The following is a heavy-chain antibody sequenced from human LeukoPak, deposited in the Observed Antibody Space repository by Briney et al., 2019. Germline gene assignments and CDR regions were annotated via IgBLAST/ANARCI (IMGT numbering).Heavy chain of an antibody. Sequence: GGSLTLSCAASRLTFSNYAMMWVRQSPGKGLAGVSSITGSGGTNYADSVKGRFSISRDNSQNTVFLHMNSLRADDTAVYYCTKDPNGDYVGAFDMWSPGTMVTVSS. CDR1: RLTFSNYA. D-gene: IGHD4-17*01. J-gene: IGHJ3*02. V-gene: IGHV3-23*01. CDR3: TKDPNGDYVGAFDM. CDR2: ITGSGGT.